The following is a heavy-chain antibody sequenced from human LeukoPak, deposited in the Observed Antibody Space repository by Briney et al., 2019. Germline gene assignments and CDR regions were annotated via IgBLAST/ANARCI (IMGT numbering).Heavy chain of an antibody. CDR2: ISSSSSSYI. V-gene: IGHV3-21*01. CDR3: ARDRMDTAMVTTPYARRFDP. D-gene: IGHD5-18*01. CDR1: GFTFSSYS. J-gene: IGHJ5*02. Sequence: GGSLRLSCAASGFTFSSYSMNWVRQAPGKGLEWVSSISSSSSSYIYYADSVKGRFTISRDNAKNSLYPQMNSLRAEDTAVYYCARDRMDTAMVTTPYARRFDPWGQGTLVTVSS.